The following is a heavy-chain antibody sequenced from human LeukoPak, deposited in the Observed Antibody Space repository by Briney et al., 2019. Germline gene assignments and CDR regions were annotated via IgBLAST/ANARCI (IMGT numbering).Heavy chain of an antibody. V-gene: IGHV3-33*01. CDR3: ARDLNTAAGDEYFQH. CDR2: IWYDGSNK. D-gene: IGHD6-13*01. CDR1: GFTFSSYG. J-gene: IGHJ1*01. Sequence: TGGSLRLSCAASGFTFSSYGMHWVRQAPGKGLEWVAVIWYDGSNKYYADSVKGRFTISRDNSKNTLYLQMNSLRAEDTAVYYCARDLNTAAGDEYFQHWGQGTLVTVSS.